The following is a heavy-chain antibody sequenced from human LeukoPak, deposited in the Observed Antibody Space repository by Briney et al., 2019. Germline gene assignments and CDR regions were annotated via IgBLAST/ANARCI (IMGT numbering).Heavy chain of an antibody. V-gene: IGHV1-24*01. Sequence: ASVKVSCKVSGYTLTELSMHWVRQAPGKGLEWMGGFDPEDGETIYAQKFQGRVTMTEDTSTDTAYMELSSLRSEDTAVYYCATARPYCSGGSCYSVFGDYWGQGTLVTVSS. CDR3: ATARPYCSGGSCYSVFGDY. D-gene: IGHD2-15*01. CDR2: FDPEDGET. CDR1: GYTLTELS. J-gene: IGHJ4*02.